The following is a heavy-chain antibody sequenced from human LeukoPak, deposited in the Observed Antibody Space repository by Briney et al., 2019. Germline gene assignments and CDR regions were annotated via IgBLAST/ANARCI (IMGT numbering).Heavy chain of an antibody. J-gene: IGHJ4*02. CDR3: ARGRRRFDS. CDR1: GFTFSDYY. V-gene: IGHV3-11*01. Sequence: PGGSLRLSCAASGFTFSDYYMSWIRQAPGKGLEWVSYMSECGSSIYYAASVKGRFTISRDNVNHSLFLQMNSLRAEDTAVYYCARGRRRFDSWGQGTLVTVSS. CDR2: MSECGSSI.